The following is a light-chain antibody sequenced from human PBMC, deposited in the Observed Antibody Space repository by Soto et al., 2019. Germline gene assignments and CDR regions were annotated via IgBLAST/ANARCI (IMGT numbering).Light chain of an antibody. J-gene: IGKJ1*01. Sequence: IQLTQSPSSLSASVGDRVTITCRASQGISSYLAWYQQKPGKAPKLLIYAASTLQSGVPSRFSGSGSGTDFTLTISSLQPEDFATYYCQQLNSYPPWTFGQGTKVAIK. CDR2: AAS. CDR1: QGISSY. CDR3: QQLNSYPPWT. V-gene: IGKV1-9*01.